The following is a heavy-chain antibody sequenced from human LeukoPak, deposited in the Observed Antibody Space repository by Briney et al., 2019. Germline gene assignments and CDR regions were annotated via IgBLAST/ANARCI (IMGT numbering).Heavy chain of an antibody. D-gene: IGHD2-2*01. CDR2: IYSGGTT. CDR3: ARQTGASTNFDN. V-gene: IGHV3-53*01. Sequence: AGGSLRLPCAASGFTVSSSYISWVRQAPGKGLEWVSAIYSGGTTYYADSVKGRFTISRDNSKNMLYLLMNSLRAEDTAIYHCARQTGASTNFDNWGQGTLVTVSS. CDR1: GFTVSSSY. J-gene: IGHJ4*02.